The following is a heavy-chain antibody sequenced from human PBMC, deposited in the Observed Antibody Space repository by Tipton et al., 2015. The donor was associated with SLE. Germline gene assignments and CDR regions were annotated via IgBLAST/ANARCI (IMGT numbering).Heavy chain of an antibody. D-gene: IGHD5-12*01. V-gene: IGHV4-59*12. CDR3: ARARWLRRPPNSFYYYIDV. Sequence: TLSLTCTVSGGSISTYYWSWIRQPPGKGLEWIGYIYYSGSTNYNPSLKSRVTISVDTSKNQFHLKLSSVTAADTAVYYCARARWLRRPPNSFYYYIDVWGKGTTVNVSS. J-gene: IGHJ6*03. CDR1: GGSISTYY. CDR2: IYYSGST.